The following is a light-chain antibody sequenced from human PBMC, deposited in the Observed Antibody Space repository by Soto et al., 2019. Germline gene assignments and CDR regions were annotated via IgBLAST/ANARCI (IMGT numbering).Light chain of an antibody. CDR1: QSVSSN. CDR3: QQYYNWPRT. CDR2: GAS. J-gene: IGKJ1*01. V-gene: IGKV3-15*01. Sequence: EIVMTQSPATLSVSPGERATLSCRASQSVSSNLAWYQQKPGQAPRLLIFGASARPTGIPARISGSGSGTEFTLTISSLRSEDFAVYFCQQYYNWPRTFRQGTKVDIK.